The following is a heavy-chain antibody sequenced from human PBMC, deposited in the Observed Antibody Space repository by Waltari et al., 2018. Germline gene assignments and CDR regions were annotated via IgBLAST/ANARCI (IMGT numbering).Heavy chain of an antibody. D-gene: IGHD3-22*01. Sequence: EVQLVESGGGLVRPGGSLSLSCAASGFTFSSYSMNWVRQSPGQGLEWVASSSSSSSYIYYADSVKGRFTISRDNAKNSLYLQMNSLRAEDTAVYYCARDADYYDSSGYADAFDIWGQGTMVTVSS. CDR2: SSSSSSYI. CDR1: GFTFSSYS. CDR3: ARDADYYDSSGYADAFDI. V-gene: IGHV3-21*01. J-gene: IGHJ3*02.